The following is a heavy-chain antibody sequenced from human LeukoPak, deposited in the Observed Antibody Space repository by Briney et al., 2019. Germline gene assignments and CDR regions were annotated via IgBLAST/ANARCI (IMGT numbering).Heavy chain of an antibody. CDR1: GGSISSDSYY. CDR3: ALRVVRGKGWFDP. V-gene: IGHV4-61*02. CDR2: IYTSGST. Sequence: SETLSLTCTVSGGSISSDSYYWSWIRQPAEKGLEWIGRIYTSGSTYYNPSLKSRVTISVDTSKNQFSLKLSSVTAADTAVYYCALRVVRGKGWFDPWGQGTLVTVSS. D-gene: IGHD3-10*01. J-gene: IGHJ5*02.